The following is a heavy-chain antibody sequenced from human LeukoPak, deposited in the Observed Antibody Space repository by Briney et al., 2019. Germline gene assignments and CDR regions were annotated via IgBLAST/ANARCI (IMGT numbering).Heavy chain of an antibody. J-gene: IGHJ4*02. V-gene: IGHV3-30*02. Sequence: GGSLRLSCAASGFTFSSYGMHWVRQAPGKGLEWVAFIRYDGSNKYYADSVRGRFTISRDNSKNTLYLQMNSLRVEDTAVYFCARDPGAFPYFFDCWGQGTLVTVSS. D-gene: IGHD4/OR15-4a*01. CDR1: GFTFSSYG. CDR3: ARDPGAFPYFFDC. CDR2: IRYDGSNK.